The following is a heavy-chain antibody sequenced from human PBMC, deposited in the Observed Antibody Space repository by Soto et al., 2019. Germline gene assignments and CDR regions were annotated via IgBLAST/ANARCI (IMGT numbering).Heavy chain of an antibody. V-gene: IGHV1-69*08. D-gene: IGHD1-26*01. CDR1: GGTFSSHT. CDR3: ARPDFWDYWYIDH. Sequence: QDQLVQSGAEVKKPGSSVKVSCKASGGTFSSHTFSWVRQAPGQGLEWMGRIIPALGTATYAQKFQGRVTITADESATTVDMELNSLTSEDTAVYYCARPDFWDYWYIDHWGRGTLVTVSS. CDR2: IIPALGTA. J-gene: IGHJ2*01.